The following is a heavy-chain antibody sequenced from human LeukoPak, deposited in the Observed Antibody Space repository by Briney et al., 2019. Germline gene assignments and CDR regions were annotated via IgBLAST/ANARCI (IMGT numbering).Heavy chain of an antibody. J-gene: IGHJ6*03. CDR1: GGSINTYY. V-gene: IGHV4-59*01. CDR3: ARADYSISGSLSIYHSYYYIDV. D-gene: IGHD3-10*01. CDR2: IYYTGIT. Sequence: SETLSLTCTVSGGSINTYYWNCIRQPPGKGLEWMGYIYYTGITNSDPSLKSRVTMSVDTSKNQVSLKLSSVTAADTAVYYCARADYSISGSLSIYHSYYYIDVWGKGTTVTVSS.